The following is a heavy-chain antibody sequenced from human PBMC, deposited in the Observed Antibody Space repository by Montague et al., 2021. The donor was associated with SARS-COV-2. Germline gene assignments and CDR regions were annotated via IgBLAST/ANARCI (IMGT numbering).Heavy chain of an antibody. J-gene: IGHJ4*02. CDR1: GVPITSTNW. V-gene: IGHV4-4*02. Sequence: SETLSLTCAVSGVPITSTNWWSLVRQPPGKGLEWIGEISYGGIATYNPSLKSRATISMDRSRNLFSRKLSSVTAADTAIYYCAGKVLTVPADYWGQGTLVTVS. CDR3: AGKVLTVPADY. D-gene: IGHD4-11*01. CDR2: ISYGGIA.